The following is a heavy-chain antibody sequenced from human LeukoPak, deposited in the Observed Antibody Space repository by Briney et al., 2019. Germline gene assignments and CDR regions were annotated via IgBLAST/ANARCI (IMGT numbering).Heavy chain of an antibody. CDR1: GYTFTGYY. CDR2: INPNSGGT. V-gene: IGHV1-2*02. CDR3: AREGMGGTTLFDY. J-gene: IGHJ4*02. D-gene: IGHD1-26*01. Sequence: ASVKVSCKASGYTFTGYYLHWVRQAPGQGLEWMGWINPNSGGTNYAQKFQGRVTMTRDTSISTAYMELSRLRSDDTALYYCAREGMGGTTLFDYWVQGTLVTVSS.